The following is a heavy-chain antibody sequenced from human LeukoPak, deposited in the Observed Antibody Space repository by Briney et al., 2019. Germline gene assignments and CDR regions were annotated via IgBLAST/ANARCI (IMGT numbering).Heavy chain of an antibody. Sequence: SETLSLTCTVSGGSISSYYWSWIRQPPGKGLEWIGCISYSGSAKYNPSLKSRITMSVDTSKNQFSLTLTPVTAADTAVYYCATHSSAWWLFDYWGQGTLITVSS. J-gene: IGHJ4*02. CDR2: ISYSGSA. V-gene: IGHV4-59*08. D-gene: IGHD6-19*01. CDR1: GGSISSYY. CDR3: ATHSSAWWLFDY.